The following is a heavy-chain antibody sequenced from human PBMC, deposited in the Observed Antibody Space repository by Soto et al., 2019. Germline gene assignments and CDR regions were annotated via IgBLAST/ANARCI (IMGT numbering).Heavy chain of an antibody. V-gene: IGHV4-59*01. CDR3: ARSDYYEETGTFEN. CDR1: GGSISVYY. D-gene: IGHD4-17*01. CDR2: VYDNGRP. J-gene: IGHJ4*02. Sequence: SETLSLTCTISGGSISVYYWSWIRQSPRQGLEWIGYVYDNGRPYYSPSLKSRVTISADTSKNQISLKLTSVTSDDTGIYYCARSDYYEETGTFENLGQGNPVTGSS.